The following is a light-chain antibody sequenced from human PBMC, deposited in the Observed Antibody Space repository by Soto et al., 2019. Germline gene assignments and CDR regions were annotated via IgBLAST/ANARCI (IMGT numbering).Light chain of an antibody. V-gene: IGKV1-33*01. CDR2: DAS. CDR3: QHYDNLPLS. J-gene: IGKJ4*01. Sequence: DIQMTQSPSSLSAYVGDRVTITCKASQDISNYLNWYQQKPGKAPKLLIYDASNLETGVPSRFSGSGSGPNFTVTNSSLQPEAIATYYCQHYDNLPLSFGGGTKVEIK. CDR1: QDISNY.